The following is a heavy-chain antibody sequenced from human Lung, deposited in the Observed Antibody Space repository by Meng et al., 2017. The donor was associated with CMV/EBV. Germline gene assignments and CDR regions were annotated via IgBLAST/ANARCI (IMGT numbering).Heavy chain of an antibody. D-gene: IGHD2-15*01. CDR3: ARVVEVVVPGATRVTYYFDC. V-gene: IGHV3-21*01. Sequence: RSCVSRAPRKAREWVPAITGGITTNYCTDTVEYRFTISGNNIENSLYLQMNILRTEQTAVYYCARVVEVVVPGATRVTYYFDCWGQGTLVTVSS. CDR2: ITGGITTN. J-gene: IGHJ4*02.